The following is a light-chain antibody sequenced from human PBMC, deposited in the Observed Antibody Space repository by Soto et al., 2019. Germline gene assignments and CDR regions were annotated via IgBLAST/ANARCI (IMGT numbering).Light chain of an antibody. V-gene: IGLV3-21*04. Sequence: SYELTQPPSVSVAPGKTARINCGGNNIGSKSVHWYQQKPGQAPVLVIYYDSDRPSGIPERFSGSNSGNTATLTISRVEAGDEADYYCQVWDSSSDHREVFSGGTKLTVL. CDR1: NIGSKS. CDR2: YDS. CDR3: QVWDSSSDHREV. J-gene: IGLJ2*01.